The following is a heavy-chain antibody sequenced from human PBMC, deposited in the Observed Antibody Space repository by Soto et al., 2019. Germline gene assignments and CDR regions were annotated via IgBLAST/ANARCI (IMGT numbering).Heavy chain of an antibody. Sequence: QVQLVQSGAEVKKPGSSVKVSCKASGGTFSSYAISWVRQAPGQGLEWMGGIIPIFGTANYAQKFQGRVTITADESTSTAYMELSSLRSEDTAVYYCARAPQGVVVPAGTLPWDYYYYGMDVWGQGTTVTVSS. D-gene: IGHD2-2*01. CDR3: ARAPQGVVVPAGTLPWDYYYYGMDV. J-gene: IGHJ6*02. V-gene: IGHV1-69*01. CDR1: GGTFSSYA. CDR2: IIPIFGTA.